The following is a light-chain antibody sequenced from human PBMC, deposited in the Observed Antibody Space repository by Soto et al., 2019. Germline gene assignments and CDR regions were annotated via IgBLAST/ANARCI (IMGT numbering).Light chain of an antibody. CDR2: DAS. V-gene: IGKV1-13*02. Sequence: AIQLTQSPSSLSASVGDRVTITCRASQVISSALAWYQQKPGKAPKLLIYDASRLESRVPSRFSGSGSGTDFTLTISSLQPEDFATYYCQQFNSYPPYTFGQGTKLEIK. J-gene: IGKJ2*01. CDR3: QQFNSYPPYT. CDR1: QVISSA.